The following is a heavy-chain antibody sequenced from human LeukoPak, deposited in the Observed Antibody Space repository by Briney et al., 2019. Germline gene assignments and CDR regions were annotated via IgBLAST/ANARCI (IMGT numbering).Heavy chain of an antibody. J-gene: IGHJ6*03. V-gene: IGHV3-7*01. CDR1: GFTFSSYW. CDR2: IKHDGSEK. CDR3: ARHSTSFFDNWGNSSYYLDG. D-gene: IGHD4-23*01. Sequence: PPGGTLRLSCAASGFTFSSYWLSWVRQAPGKGLEWVAHIKHDGSEKYFVDSVKDRFIISRDNARDSLYLQLNSLSAEDTDVYYCARHSTSFFDNWGNSSYYLDGWGKGTTVTVS.